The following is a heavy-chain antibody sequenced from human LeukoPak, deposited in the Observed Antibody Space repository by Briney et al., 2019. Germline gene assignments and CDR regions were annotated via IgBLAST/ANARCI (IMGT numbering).Heavy chain of an antibody. CDR2: ISYDGSSK. V-gene: IGHV3-30*03. D-gene: IGHD5-24*01. CDR3: ARDFSLQLFDY. CDR1: GFTFSTSG. J-gene: IGHJ4*02. Sequence: GGSLRLSCAASGFTFSTSGMHWVRQAPGKGLEWVAVISYDGSSKYYADSVKGRFTISRDDSKNTLYLQMNSLRVEDTAVYYCARDFSLQLFDYWGQGTLVTVFS.